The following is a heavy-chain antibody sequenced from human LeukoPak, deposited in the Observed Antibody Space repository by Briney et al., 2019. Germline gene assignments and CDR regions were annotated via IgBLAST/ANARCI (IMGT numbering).Heavy chain of an antibody. CDR1: GYSISSGYY. CDR2: IYPSGTT. V-gene: IGHV4-38-2*02. CDR3: ARDKQQLAPVDY. D-gene: IGHD6-13*01. Sequence: SETLSLTCTVSGYSISSGYYWGWIRQPPGKGLEWIGNIYPSGTTYYNPSLKTRVTISVDTSKNQFSLKLSSVTAADTAVYFCARDKQQLAPVDYWGQGTLVTVSS. J-gene: IGHJ4*02.